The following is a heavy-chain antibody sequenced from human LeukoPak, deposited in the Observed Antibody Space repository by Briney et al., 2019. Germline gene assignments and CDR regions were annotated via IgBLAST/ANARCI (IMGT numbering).Heavy chain of an antibody. CDR2: VNTDGSSI. J-gene: IGHJ4*02. CDR1: GLTVTSYW. Sequence: GGSLRLSCAASGLTVTSYWMHWVRQAPGKGLVWVSRVNTDGSSITYADSVKGRFTISRDNAKNTLYLQMNSLRAEDTAVYYCATGVQGTSWIVNWGQGTLVTVSS. CDR3: ATGVQGTSWIVN. D-gene: IGHD2-15*01. V-gene: IGHV3-74*01.